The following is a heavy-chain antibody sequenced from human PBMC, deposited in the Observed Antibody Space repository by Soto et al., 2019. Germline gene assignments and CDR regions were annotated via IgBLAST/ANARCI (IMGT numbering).Heavy chain of an antibody. CDR2: INPSDGNR. J-gene: IGHJ4*02. CDR1: GFTFSSSA. D-gene: IGHD3-22*01. Sequence: ASVKVSCKTSGFTFSSSAVHWVRQAPGQGLEWMGWINPSDGNRNFAQKFEDRVTMTTATSTNTVFLELRSLKSDDTAIYYCARDRLRGYDSSGFYSWGQGTMVTVSS. CDR3: ARDRLRGYDSSGFYS. V-gene: IGHV1-18*01.